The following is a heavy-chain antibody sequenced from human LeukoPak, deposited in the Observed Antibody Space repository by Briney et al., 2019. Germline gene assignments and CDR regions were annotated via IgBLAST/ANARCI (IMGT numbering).Heavy chain of an antibody. V-gene: IGHV3-53*01. D-gene: IGHD2-2*01. Sequence: GGSLRLSCAASGFTVTTKSMAWVRQAPGRGLEWVSIFYSPGSTYYADSVHGRFTISRDNFLNTLFLQMNSLRVEDPAVYYCASARESCIGSTCYAYFRHWGQGTPLTVSS. CDR3: ASARESCIGSTCYAYFRH. CDR2: FYSPGST. CDR1: GFTVTTKS. J-gene: IGHJ1*01.